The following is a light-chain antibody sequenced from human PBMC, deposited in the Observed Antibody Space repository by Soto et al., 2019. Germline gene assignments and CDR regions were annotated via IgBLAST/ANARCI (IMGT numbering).Light chain of an antibody. J-gene: IGKJ4*01. CDR2: DAS. Sequence: DIQMTQSPSSLSASVGDRVTITCQASQDINNYLNWYQQKPGKAPKLLIYDASNLESGVPSRFSGSGSGTDFTFTISSLQPEDIATYYCQQYDILPLTFGGGTKVEIK. CDR1: QDINNY. V-gene: IGKV1-33*01. CDR3: QQYDILPLT.